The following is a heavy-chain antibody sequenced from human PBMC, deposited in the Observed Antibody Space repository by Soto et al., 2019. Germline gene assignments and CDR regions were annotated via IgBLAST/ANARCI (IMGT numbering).Heavy chain of an antibody. J-gene: IGHJ4*02. D-gene: IGHD2-21*02. V-gene: IGHV3-23*01. CDR3: AREGPGDCGY. Sequence: EVQLLESGGGLVQPGGSLRLSCVVSEFTFSKFVMYWVRQAPGKGLEWVAVISAGGETTHYGDPVKGRFIISRDNAKNSLYLQMNSLRAEDTALYYCAREGPGDCGYWGQGTLVTVSS. CDR2: ISAGGETT. CDR1: EFTFSKFV.